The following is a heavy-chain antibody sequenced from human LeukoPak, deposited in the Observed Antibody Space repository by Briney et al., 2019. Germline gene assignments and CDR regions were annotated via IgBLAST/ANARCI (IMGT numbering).Heavy chain of an antibody. D-gene: IGHD2-15*01. Sequence: SETLSLTCTVSGGSVSSGSYYWSWIRQPPGKGLEWIGYVYYSGSTNYNPSFKSRITISVDTSRNQFSLQLSSVTAADTAVYYCARIHRYCSGGACYVLDNWGQGTLVAVSS. CDR3: ARIHRYCSGGACYVLDN. CDR2: VYYSGST. V-gene: IGHV4-61*01. CDR1: GGSVSSGSYY. J-gene: IGHJ4*02.